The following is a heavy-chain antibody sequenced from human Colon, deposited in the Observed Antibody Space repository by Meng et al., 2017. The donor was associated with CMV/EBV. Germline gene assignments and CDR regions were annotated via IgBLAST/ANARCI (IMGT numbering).Heavy chain of an antibody. Sequence: GGSLRLSCAASGFTVSSNYMTWVRQAPGKGLEWVSSVSSAGSYIYYADSVKGRFTISRDNAKNSLYLQMNSLRAEDTAVYYCARASGYYRSSWYYFDDWGQGTLVTVSS. D-gene: IGHD6-13*01. V-gene: IGHV3-21*01. CDR2: VSSAGSYI. CDR1: GFTVSSNY. J-gene: IGHJ4*02. CDR3: ARASGYYRSSWYYFDD.